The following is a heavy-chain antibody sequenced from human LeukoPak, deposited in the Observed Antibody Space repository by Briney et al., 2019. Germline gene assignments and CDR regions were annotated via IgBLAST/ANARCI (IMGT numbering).Heavy chain of an antibody. CDR1: GYTFTSYD. V-gene: IGHV1-8*01. Sequence: GASVKVSCKASGYTFTSYDINWVRQATGQGLEWMGRMNPNSGNTGYAQKFQGRVTMTRNTSISTAYMELSSLRSEDTAVYYCAASGVEMATIGVYYYYYMDVWGKGTTVTVSS. D-gene: IGHD5-24*01. CDR2: MNPNSGNT. J-gene: IGHJ6*03. CDR3: AASGVEMATIGVYYYYYMDV.